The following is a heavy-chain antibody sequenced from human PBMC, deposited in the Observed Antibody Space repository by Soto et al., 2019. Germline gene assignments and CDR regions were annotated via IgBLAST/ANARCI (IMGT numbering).Heavy chain of an antibody. J-gene: IGHJ4*02. D-gene: IGHD5-18*01. CDR3: ARGSYGQYFDY. CDR2: IYYSGST. V-gene: IGHV4-31*02. Sequence: WIGYIYYSGSTYYNPSLKSRVTISVDTSKNQFSLKLSSVTAADTAVYYCARGSYGQYFDYWGQGTLVTVSS.